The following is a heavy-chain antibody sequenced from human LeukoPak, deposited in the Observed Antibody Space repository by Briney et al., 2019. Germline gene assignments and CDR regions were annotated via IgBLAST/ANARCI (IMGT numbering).Heavy chain of an antibody. V-gene: IGHV3-11*01. J-gene: IGHJ3*02. CDR2: ISSSGSTI. D-gene: IGHD5-24*01. CDR3: ARQRWLQLRDAFDI. CDR1: GFTFSDYY. Sequence: GGSLRLSCAASGFTFSDYYMSWIRQAPGKGLEWVSYISSSGSTIYYADSVKGRFTVSRDNAKNSLYLQMNSLRAEDTAVYYCARQRWLQLRDAFDIWAKGQWSPSLQ.